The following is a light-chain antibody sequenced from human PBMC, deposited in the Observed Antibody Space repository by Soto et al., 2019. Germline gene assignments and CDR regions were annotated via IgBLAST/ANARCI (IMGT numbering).Light chain of an antibody. CDR1: QSISSY. CDR3: QQYNSYPT. Sequence: DIQMTQSPSTLSASVGDRVTITCRASQSISSYLAWYQQKPGKAPNLLIYKASSLESGVPSRFSGSGSGTEFILTISRLQPDDFATYYCQQYNSYPTFGQGTRLEIK. V-gene: IGKV1-5*03. CDR2: KAS. J-gene: IGKJ5*01.